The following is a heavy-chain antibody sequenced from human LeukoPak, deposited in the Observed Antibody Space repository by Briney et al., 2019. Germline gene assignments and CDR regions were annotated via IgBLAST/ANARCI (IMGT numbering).Heavy chain of an antibody. J-gene: IGHJ3*02. V-gene: IGHV1-69*05. CDR3: AREGSSGWGAYRAFDI. CDR2: IIPIFGTA. CDR1: GGTFSSYA. Sequence: SVKVSCKASGGTFSSYAIGWVRQAPGQGLEWMGGIIPIFGTANYAQKFQGGVTITTDESTSTAYMELSSLRSEDTAVYYCAREGSSGWGAYRAFDIWGQGTMVTVSS. D-gene: IGHD6-19*01.